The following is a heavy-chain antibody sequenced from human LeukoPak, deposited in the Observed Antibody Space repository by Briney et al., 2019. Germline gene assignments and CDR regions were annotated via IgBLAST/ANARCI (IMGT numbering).Heavy chain of an antibody. D-gene: IGHD3-10*01. CDR3: ARANTMVRGAPRPHWFDP. CDR2: IYTSGST. V-gene: IGHV4-61*02. J-gene: IGHJ5*02. CDR1: GGSIAGGSYY. Sequence: PSQTLSLTCTVSGGSIAGGSYYWSWIRQPAAKGLEWIGRIYTSGSTDYNPSLKSRVTISVDTSKNQFSLKLSSVTAADTAVYYCARANTMVRGAPRPHWFDPWGQGTLVTVSS.